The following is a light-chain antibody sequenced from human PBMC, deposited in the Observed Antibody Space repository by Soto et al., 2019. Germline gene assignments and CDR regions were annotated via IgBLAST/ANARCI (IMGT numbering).Light chain of an antibody. CDR3: SSYAGSNKSV. V-gene: IGLV2-8*01. J-gene: IGLJ1*01. CDR1: SSDVGGYNY. Sequence: QSVLTQPASVSGSPGQSITIPCTGTSSDVGGYNYVSWYQQHPGKAPKLMIYEVSKRPSGVPDRFSGSKSGNTASLTVSGLQPEDEADYYCSSYAGSNKSVFGTGTKVTVL. CDR2: EVS.